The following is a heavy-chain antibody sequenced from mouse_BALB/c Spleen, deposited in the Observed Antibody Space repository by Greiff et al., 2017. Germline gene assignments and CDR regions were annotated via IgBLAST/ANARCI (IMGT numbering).Heavy chain of an antibody. CDR1: GYSFTSYW. CDR2: IDPSDSET. V-gene: IGHV1-74*01. J-gene: IGHJ2*01. D-gene: IGHD2-3*01. CDR3: ADGYYYMDY. Sequence: QVQLQQSGPQLVRPGASVKISCKASGYSFTSYWMHWVKQRPGQGLEWIGMIDPSDSETRLNQKFKDKATLTVDKSSSTAYMQLSSPTSEDSAVYYCADGYYYMDYWGQGTTLTVSS.